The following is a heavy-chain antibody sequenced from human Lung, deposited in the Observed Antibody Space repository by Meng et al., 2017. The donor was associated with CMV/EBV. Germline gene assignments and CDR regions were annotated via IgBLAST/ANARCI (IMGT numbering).Heavy chain of an antibody. CDR2: ISSSSSYI. D-gene: IGHD6-6*01. CDR3: ARGGLIAARNDY. J-gene: IGHJ4*02. CDR1: GFTFSSYS. Sequence: GGSLRLXXAASGFTFSSYSMNWVRQAPGKGLEWVSSISSSSSYIYYADSVKGRFTISRDNANNSLYLQTNSLRAEDTAVYYCARGGLIAARNDYWGQGTLVTVSS. V-gene: IGHV3-21*01.